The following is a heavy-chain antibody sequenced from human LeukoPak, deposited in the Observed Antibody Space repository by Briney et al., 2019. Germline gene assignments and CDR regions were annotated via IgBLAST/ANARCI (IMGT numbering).Heavy chain of an antibody. V-gene: IGHV4-39*01. CDR2: IYYSGST. Sequence: SETLSLTCTVSGGSISSSSYYWGWIRQPPGKGLEWIGSIYYSGSTYYNPSLKSRVTISVDTSKSQFSLKLSSVTAADTAVYYCARLPIAAAVIYFDYWGQGTLVTVSS. CDR3: ARLPIAAAVIYFDY. CDR1: GGSISSSSYY. D-gene: IGHD6-13*01. J-gene: IGHJ4*02.